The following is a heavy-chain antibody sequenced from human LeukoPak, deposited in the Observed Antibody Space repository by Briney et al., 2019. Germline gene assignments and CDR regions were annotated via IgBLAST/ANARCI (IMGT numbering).Heavy chain of an antibody. CDR2: INPTSGGT. V-gene: IGHV1-2*02. Sequence: ASVRVSCKASGYTFTGYYIHWVRQAPGQGLDWMGWINPTSGGTKYAQKFQGRVTMTRDTSISTAYMELSRLRADDTAVFYCARGGSAWDNPFDYWGQGTLVTVSS. CDR3: ARGGSAWDNPFDY. D-gene: IGHD6-19*01. CDR1: GYTFTGYY. J-gene: IGHJ4*02.